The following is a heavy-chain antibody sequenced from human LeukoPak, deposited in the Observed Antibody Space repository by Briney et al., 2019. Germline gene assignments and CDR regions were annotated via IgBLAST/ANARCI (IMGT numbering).Heavy chain of an antibody. J-gene: IGHJ3*02. V-gene: IGHV4-39*01. CDR3: ARGPYSYDSSGAFDI. Sequence: ASETLSLTCTVSGGSISSSKYYWGWIRQPPGKGLEWIGTIFNSGSTHYNPSLKCRVTISVDTSKNQFSLNLSSVTAADTAVYFCARGPYSYDSSGAFDIWGQGTMVTVSS. CDR2: IFNSGST. CDR1: GGSISSSKYY. D-gene: IGHD3-22*01.